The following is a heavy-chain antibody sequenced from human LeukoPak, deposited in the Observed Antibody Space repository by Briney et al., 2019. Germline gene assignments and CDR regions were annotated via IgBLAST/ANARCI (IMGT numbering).Heavy chain of an antibody. J-gene: IGHJ5*02. CDR3: ARTVVPAVMGWFDP. D-gene: IGHD2-2*01. CDR1: GGSISSYY. Sequence: SETLSLTCTVSGGSISSYYWSWIRQPAGKGLEWIGRIYTSGSTNYNPSLKSRVTMSVDTSKNQFSLKLSSVTAADTAVYYCARTVVPAVMGWFDPWGQGTLVTVSS. V-gene: IGHV4-4*07. CDR2: IYTSGST.